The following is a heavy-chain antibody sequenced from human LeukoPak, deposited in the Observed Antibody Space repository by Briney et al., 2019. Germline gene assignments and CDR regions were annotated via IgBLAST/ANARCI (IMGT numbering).Heavy chain of an antibody. CDR1: GSTFTGYY. V-gene: IGHV1-2*02. J-gene: IGHJ5*02. CDR3: ARALGYCSSTSCFAWFDP. CDR2: INPNSGGT. Sequence: ASVKVSCKASGSTFTGYYMHWVRQAPGQGLEWMGWINPNSGGTNYAQKFQSRVTMTRDTSISTAYMELSRLRSDDTAVYYCARALGYCSSTSCFAWFDPWGQGTLVTVSS. D-gene: IGHD2-2*01.